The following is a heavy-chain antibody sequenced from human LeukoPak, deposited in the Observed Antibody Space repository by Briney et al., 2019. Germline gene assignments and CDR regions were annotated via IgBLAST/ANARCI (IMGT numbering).Heavy chain of an antibody. V-gene: IGHV4-39*02. D-gene: IGHD3-10*01. J-gene: IGHJ4*02. CDR3: ARDQVRGVLKY. CDR1: GGSISSSSYY. CDR2: IYYSGSP. Sequence: DTLSLTRTVSGGSISSSSYYCGWIRQPPGKGQEWIGSIYYSGSPYYDPSLKRRVTISVDTSRNQFSLQLSSVTAADTAVYYCARDQVRGVLKYWGQGTLVTV.